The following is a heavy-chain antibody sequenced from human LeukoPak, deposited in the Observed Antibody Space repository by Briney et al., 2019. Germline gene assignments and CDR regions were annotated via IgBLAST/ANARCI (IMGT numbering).Heavy chain of an antibody. J-gene: IGHJ6*03. Sequence: PSETLSLTCTVSGESISGFYWTWIRQPPGKGLEWIGYIYYSGSTNYNPSLKSRVTISVDTSKNQFSLKLSSVTAADTAVYYCARGRYYGSGSYYIQTHYSTNAYYYMDVWGKGTTVTVSS. CDR3: ARGRYYGSGSYYIQTHYSTNAYYYMDV. CDR1: GESISGFY. V-gene: IGHV4-59*12. CDR2: IYYSGST. D-gene: IGHD3-10*01.